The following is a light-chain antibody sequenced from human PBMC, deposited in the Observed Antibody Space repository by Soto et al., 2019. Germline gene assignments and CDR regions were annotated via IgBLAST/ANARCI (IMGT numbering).Light chain of an antibody. V-gene: IGLV2-23*02. Sequence: QSALTQPASVSESPGQSITISCAGTSSDIGGYNYVSWYQQHPDKAPKLMIYGVTNRPSGVSNRFSGSKSGNTASLTISGLQAEDEADYYCFSYAGSTYVFGTGTKVTVL. CDR3: FSYAGSTYV. CDR2: GVT. J-gene: IGLJ1*01. CDR1: SSDIGGYNY.